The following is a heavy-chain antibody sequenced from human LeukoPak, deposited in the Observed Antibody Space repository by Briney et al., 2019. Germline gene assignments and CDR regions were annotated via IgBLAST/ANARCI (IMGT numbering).Heavy chain of an antibody. D-gene: IGHD3-3*01. V-gene: IGHV3-48*01. CDR1: GFTFSSYS. J-gene: IGHJ5*02. CDR3: ARGRTLRFLEWRLWFDP. CDR2: ISSSSSTI. Sequence: GGSLRLSCAASGFTFSSYSMNWVRQAPGKGLEWVSYISSSSSTIHYADSVKGRFTISRDNAKNSLYLQINSLRAEDTAVYYCARGRTLRFLEWRLWFDPWGQGTLVTVSS.